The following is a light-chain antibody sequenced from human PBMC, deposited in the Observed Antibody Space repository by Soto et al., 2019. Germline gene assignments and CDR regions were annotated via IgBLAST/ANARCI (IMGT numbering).Light chain of an antibody. Sequence: DIQMTQSPSSLSASVGDRVTITCRASQGISTYLNWYQQKPGKAPKLLIYAASSLQSGVPSRFSGSGSGTDFTLTISSLQPEDFATYYCQQSYSTPITFGQGTRLEIK. CDR2: AAS. V-gene: IGKV1-39*01. CDR1: QGISTY. CDR3: QQSYSTPIT. J-gene: IGKJ5*01.